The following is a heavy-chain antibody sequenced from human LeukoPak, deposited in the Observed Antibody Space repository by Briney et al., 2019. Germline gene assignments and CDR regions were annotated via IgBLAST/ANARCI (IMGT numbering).Heavy chain of an antibody. CDR3: AGGYCSGGSCYFYDH. Sequence: SETLSLTCTVSGGSISSYYWSWIRQPPGKGLEWIGYIYYSGSTNYNPSLKSRVTISVDTSKNQFSLKLSSVTAADTAVYYCAGGYCSGGSCYFYDHWGQGTLVTVSS. CDR2: IYYSGST. J-gene: IGHJ4*02. CDR1: GGSISSYY. D-gene: IGHD2-15*01. V-gene: IGHV4-59*01.